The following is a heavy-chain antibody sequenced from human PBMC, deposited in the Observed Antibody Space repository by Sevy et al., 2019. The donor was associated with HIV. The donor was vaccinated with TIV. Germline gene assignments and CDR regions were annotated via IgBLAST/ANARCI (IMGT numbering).Heavy chain of an antibody. J-gene: IGHJ6*02. CDR2: ISYDGSNK. CDR1: GFTFSGYS. CDR3: ARGGGGDYYFDYGMDV. V-gene: IGHV3-30-3*01. D-gene: IGHD2-21*01. Sequence: GGSLRLSCAASGFTFSGYSMHWVRQAPGKGLEWVAVISYDGSNKYYVDSVKGRFTISRDNSKNTLYLQMNSLRAEDTAGYYCARGGGGDYYFDYGMDVWGQGTTVTVSS.